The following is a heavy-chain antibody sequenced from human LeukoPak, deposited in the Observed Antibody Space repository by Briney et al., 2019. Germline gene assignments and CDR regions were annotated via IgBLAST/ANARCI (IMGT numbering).Heavy chain of an antibody. J-gene: IGHJ4*02. D-gene: IGHD2-2*01. CDR3: ARGSSTSLDY. Sequence: SETLSLTCAAYGGSFSGYYWSWIRQPPGKGLEWIGEINHSGSTNYNPSLKSRVTISVDTSKNQFSLKLSSVTAADTAVYYCARGSSTSLDYWGQGTLVTVSS. CDR1: GGSFSGYY. V-gene: IGHV4-34*01. CDR2: INHSGST.